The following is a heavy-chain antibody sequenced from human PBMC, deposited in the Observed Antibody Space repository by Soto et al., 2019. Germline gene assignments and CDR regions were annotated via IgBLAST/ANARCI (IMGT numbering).Heavy chain of an antibody. Sequence: EVQLVESGGGLVQPGGSLRLSCAASGFTFSSYWMHWVRQAPGKGLVWVSRIKSDGSTSYADSVKGRFTISRDNAKNTVYLQMNSLRAEDTAVYYCARGRWNTAGMDVWGEGTTVIV. V-gene: IGHV3-74*01. CDR2: IKSDGST. CDR1: GFTFSSYW. CDR3: ARGRWNTAGMDV. J-gene: IGHJ6*02. D-gene: IGHD1-1*01.